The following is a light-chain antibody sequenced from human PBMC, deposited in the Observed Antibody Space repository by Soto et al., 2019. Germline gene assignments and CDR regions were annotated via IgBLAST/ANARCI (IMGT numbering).Light chain of an antibody. Sequence: EIVMTQSPATLSVSPGERATLSCRASQSVSSNLAWYQQKPGQAPRLLSYGASTRATGIPARFSGSGSGTEFTLTISSLRSEDFAVYYCQQYNNWPGYTFGQGNKLEIK. V-gene: IGKV3-15*01. J-gene: IGKJ2*01. CDR2: GAS. CDR3: QQYNNWPGYT. CDR1: QSVSSN.